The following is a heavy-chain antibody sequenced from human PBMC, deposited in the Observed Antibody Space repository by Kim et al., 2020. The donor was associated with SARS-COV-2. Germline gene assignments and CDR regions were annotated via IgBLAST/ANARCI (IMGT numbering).Heavy chain of an antibody. D-gene: IGHD3-22*01. J-gene: IGHJ4*02. CDR3: VKVNDRFYYDT. Sequence: GGSLRLSCSASGFTFSTYAMHWVRQAPGKGLEYVSAITSNGGSTYYTDSVKGRFTISRDTSKNTLYLQMSSLRAEDTAVYYCVKVNDRFYYDTWGQGTLVTVSS. CDR2: ITSNGGST. V-gene: IGHV3-64D*09. CDR1: GFTFSTYA.